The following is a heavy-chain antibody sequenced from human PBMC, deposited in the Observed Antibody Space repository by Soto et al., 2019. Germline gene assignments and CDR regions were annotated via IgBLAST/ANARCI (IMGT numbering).Heavy chain of an antibody. D-gene: IGHD1-26*01. CDR1: GYTFTSYG. J-gene: IGHJ4*02. CDR2: ISAHNGNT. CDR3: ARAIGGGFDY. Sequence: SVKDSCKASGYTFTSYGISWVRQAPGQGLEWVGWISAHNGNTNYAQKLQGRVTMTTDTSTSTAYMELMSLRSDDPAVYDCARAIGGGFDYLGQGTLVTVSS. V-gene: IGHV1-18*01.